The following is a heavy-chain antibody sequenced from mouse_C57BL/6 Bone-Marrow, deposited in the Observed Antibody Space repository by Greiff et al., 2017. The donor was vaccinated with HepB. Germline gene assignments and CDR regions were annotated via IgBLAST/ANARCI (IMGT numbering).Heavy chain of an antibody. CDR1: GYSFTGYY. Sequence: VQLQQSGPELVKPGASVKISCKASGYSFTGYYMNWVKQSPEKSLEWIGEINPSTGGTTYNQKFKAKATLTVDKSSSTAYMQLKSLTSEDSAVYYCARKPPLWLRLYYFDYWGQGTTLTVSS. CDR3: ARKPPLWLRLYYFDY. D-gene: IGHD2-2*01. CDR2: INPSTGGT. V-gene: IGHV1-42*01. J-gene: IGHJ2*01.